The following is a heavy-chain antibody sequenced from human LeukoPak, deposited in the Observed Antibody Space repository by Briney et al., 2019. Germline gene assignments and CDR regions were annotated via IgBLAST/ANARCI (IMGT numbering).Heavy chain of an antibody. CDR3: ARGGATVTPGLLWFDP. CDR1: GGSISSHY. Sequence: SETLSLTCSVSGGSISSHYWSWIRQPPGKGLEWIGYIYYSGSTKYNPSLKSRGTISVDTSKNQFSLKLSSVTAADTAVYYCARGGATVTPGLLWFDPWGQGTLVTVSS. V-gene: IGHV4-59*11. D-gene: IGHD4-17*01. CDR2: IYYSGST. J-gene: IGHJ5*02.